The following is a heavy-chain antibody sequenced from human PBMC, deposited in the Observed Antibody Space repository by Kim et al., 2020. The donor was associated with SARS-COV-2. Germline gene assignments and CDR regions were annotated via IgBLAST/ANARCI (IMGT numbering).Heavy chain of an antibody. D-gene: IGHD2-15*01. CDR2: IYYSGST. CDR1: GGSISSGDYY. V-gene: IGHV4-30-4*01. CDR3: ARGWYGGKPMTYGMDV. Sequence: SETLSLTCTVSGGSISSGDYYWSWIRQPPGKGLEWIGYIYYSGSTYYNPSLKSRVTISVDTSKNQFSLKLTSVTAADTAVYSCARGWYGGKPMTYGMDVWGQGTTVIVSS. J-gene: IGHJ6*02.